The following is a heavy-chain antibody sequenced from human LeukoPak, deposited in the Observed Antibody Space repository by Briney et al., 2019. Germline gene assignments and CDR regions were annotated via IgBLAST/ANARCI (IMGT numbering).Heavy chain of an antibody. CDR3: TTDTYYYDSSGYDY. CDR1: GFTSSNAW. V-gene: IGHV3-15*01. J-gene: IGHJ4*02. CDR2: IKSKTDGGTT. D-gene: IGHD3-22*01. Sequence: PGGSLRLSCAASGFTSSNAWMSWVRQAPGKGLEWVGRIKSKTDGGTTDYAAPVKGRFTISRDDSKNTLYLQMNSLKTEDTAVYYCTTDTYYYDSSGYDYWGQGTLVTVSS.